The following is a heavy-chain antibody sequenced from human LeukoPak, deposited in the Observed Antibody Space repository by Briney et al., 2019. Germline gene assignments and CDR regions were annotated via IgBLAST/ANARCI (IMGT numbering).Heavy chain of an antibody. J-gene: IGHJ4*02. CDR1: GFTLSSYA. V-gene: IGHV3-23*01. Sequence: PGGSLRLSCTASGFTLSSYAMSWVRQAPGKGLEWVSVMCGTSDSTYYADSVKGRFTISRDNSKNTLYLQMNSLRAEDTAVYYCAKVRGSSGWRPDYWGQGTLVTVSS. CDR2: MCGTSDST. CDR3: AKVRGSSGWRPDY. D-gene: IGHD6-19*01.